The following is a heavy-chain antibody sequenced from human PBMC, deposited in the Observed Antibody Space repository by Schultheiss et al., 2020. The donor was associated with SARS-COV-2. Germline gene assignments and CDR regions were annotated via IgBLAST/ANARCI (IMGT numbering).Heavy chain of an antibody. V-gene: IGHV3-23*01. CDR2: ISGSGGST. J-gene: IGHJ6*02. CDR1: GFTFSSYA. CDR3: AKDKLAVAYYYYGMDV. D-gene: IGHD6-19*01. Sequence: GESLKISCAASGFTFSSYAMSWVRQAPGKGLEWVSAISGSGGSTYYADSVKGRFTISRDNSKNTLYLQMNSLRAEDTAVYYCAKDKLAVAYYYYGMDVWGQGTTVTVSS.